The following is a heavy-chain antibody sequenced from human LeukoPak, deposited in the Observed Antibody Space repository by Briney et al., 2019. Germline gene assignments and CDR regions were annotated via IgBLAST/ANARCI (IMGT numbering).Heavy chain of an antibody. CDR1: GFTFDDYA. CDR2: IRWDGDST. V-gene: IGHV3-43D*04. CDR3: AKDTTSSSWDGGFDY. Sequence: GGSLRLSCAASGFTFDDYAMHWVRQPPGKGLEWVSLIRWDGDSTYYADSVKGRFTISRDNSKNSLYLQMNSLRPEDTAFYYCAKDTTSSSWDGGFDYWGQGTLVTVSS. J-gene: IGHJ4*02. D-gene: IGHD2-2*01.